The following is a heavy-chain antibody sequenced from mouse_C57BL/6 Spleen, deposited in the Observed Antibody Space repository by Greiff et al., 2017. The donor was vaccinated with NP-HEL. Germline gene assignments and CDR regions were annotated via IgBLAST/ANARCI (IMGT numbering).Heavy chain of an antibody. CDR1: GYTFTSYW. Sequence: QVQLQQPGAELVRPGSSVKLSCKASGYTFTSYWMDWVKQRPGQGLEWIGNIYPSDSETHYNQKFKDKATLTVDKSSSTAYMQLSSLTSEDSAVYYCARKGPSGSWFAYWGQGTLVTVSA. CDR3: ARKGPSGSWFAY. CDR2: IYPSDSET. D-gene: IGHD6-1*01. V-gene: IGHV1-61*01. J-gene: IGHJ3*01.